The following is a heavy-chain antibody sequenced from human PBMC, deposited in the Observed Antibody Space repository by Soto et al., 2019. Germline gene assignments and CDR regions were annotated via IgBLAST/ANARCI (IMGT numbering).Heavy chain of an antibody. J-gene: IGHJ5*02. Sequence: PSETLSLTCTVSGGSISSYYWSWIRQPPGKGLEWIGYIYYSGSTNYNPSLKSRVTISVDTSKNQFSLKLSSVTAADTAVYYCAKDRPRLTQQFNGVSWGQGTLVTVSS. CDR3: AKDRPRLTQQFNGVS. V-gene: IGHV4-59*12. CDR2: IYYSGST. CDR1: GGSISSYY. D-gene: IGHD2-8*01.